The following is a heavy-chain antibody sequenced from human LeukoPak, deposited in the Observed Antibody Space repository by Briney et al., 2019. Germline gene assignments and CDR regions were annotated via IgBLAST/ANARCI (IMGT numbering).Heavy chain of an antibody. Sequence: GGSLRLSCSASGFTFSSYAIHWVRQAPGKGLEYVSVISSNGGSTYYADSVKGRFTISRDKSENTVYLQMSSLRAEDTAVYYCVKDLNNFDYWGRGTLVTVSS. J-gene: IGHJ4*02. CDR3: VKDLNNFDY. CDR1: GFTFSSYA. V-gene: IGHV3-64D*06. CDR2: ISSNGGST.